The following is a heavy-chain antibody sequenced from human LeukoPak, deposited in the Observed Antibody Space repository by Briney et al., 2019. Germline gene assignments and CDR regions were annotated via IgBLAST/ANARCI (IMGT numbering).Heavy chain of an antibody. CDR1: GFTVSSNY. CDR3: AKEWSGSYPDAFDI. V-gene: IGHV3-53*01. D-gene: IGHD1-26*01. J-gene: IGHJ3*02. Sequence: PGGSLRLSCAASGFTVSSNYMSWVRQAPGKGLEWVSVIYSGGSTYYADSVKGRFTISRDNSKNTLYLQMNSLRAEDTAVYYCAKEWSGSYPDAFDIWGQGTMVTVSS. CDR2: IYSGGST.